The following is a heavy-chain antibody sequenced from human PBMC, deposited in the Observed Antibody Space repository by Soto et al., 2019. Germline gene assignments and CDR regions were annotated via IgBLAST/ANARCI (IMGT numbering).Heavy chain of an antibody. CDR1: GGSISSYY. D-gene: IGHD6-13*01. Sequence: SETLSLTCTVSGGSISSYYWSWIRQPPGKGLEWIGYIYYSGSTNYNPSLKSRVTISVDTSKNQFSLKLSSVTAADTAVYYCARLAAAGTAVGYYYYYGMDVWGQGTTVTVS. CDR3: ARLAAAGTAVGYYYYYGMDV. CDR2: IYYSGST. J-gene: IGHJ6*02. V-gene: IGHV4-59*08.